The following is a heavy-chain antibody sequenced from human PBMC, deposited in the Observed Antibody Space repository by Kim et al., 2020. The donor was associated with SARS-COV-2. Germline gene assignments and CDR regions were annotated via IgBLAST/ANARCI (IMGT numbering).Heavy chain of an antibody. CDR1: GFTFSSYW. Sequence: GGSLRLSCVASGFTFSSYWMHWVRQAPGKGLVWVSRVNRDGSSTSYADSVKGRFTISRDNAKNTLYLQMNSLRAEDTAVYYCASLITECVWGKFDYWGQGTLVTVSS. D-gene: IGHD3-16*01. J-gene: IGHJ4*02. V-gene: IGHV3-74*01. CDR2: VNRDGSST. CDR3: ASLITECVWGKFDY.